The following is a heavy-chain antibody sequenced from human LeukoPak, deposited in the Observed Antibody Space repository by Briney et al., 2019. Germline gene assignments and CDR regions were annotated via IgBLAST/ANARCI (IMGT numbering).Heavy chain of an antibody. CDR1: GFTVSNNY. CDR2: IFSGGYT. D-gene: IGHD3-16*01. CDR3: ARAASGGYYFDY. Sequence: GGSLRLSCAASGFTVSNNYMTWVRQAPGKGLEWVSIIFSGGYTYYTDSVKDRFTISGDNSKNTLYLQMNSLTAEDTAVYYCARAASGGYYFDYWGLGTLVTVSS. V-gene: IGHV3-66*01. J-gene: IGHJ4*02.